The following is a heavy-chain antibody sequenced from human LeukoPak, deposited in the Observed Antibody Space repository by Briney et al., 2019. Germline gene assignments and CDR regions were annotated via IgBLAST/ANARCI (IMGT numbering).Heavy chain of an antibody. Sequence: GGSLRLSCVISGFTLSGYAMYWVRQAPGKGLEWVAFISYDGRNKYYADSVKGRFSISRDNSNSTVFLQMESLRPEDTAIYYCARDLYSGTYYCDHWGQGTLVTVSS. CDR3: ARDLYSGTYYCDH. CDR1: GFTLSGYA. D-gene: IGHD1-26*01. CDR2: ISYDGRNK. J-gene: IGHJ4*02. V-gene: IGHV3-30*04.